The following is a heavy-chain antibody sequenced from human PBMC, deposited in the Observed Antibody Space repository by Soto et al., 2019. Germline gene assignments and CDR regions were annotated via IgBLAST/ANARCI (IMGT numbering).Heavy chain of an antibody. CDR3: ARDAAYCGGDCYFVFGY. V-gene: IGHV3-74*01. J-gene: IGHJ4*02. D-gene: IGHD2-21*02. Sequence: PGRSLRIACAACGVTVGSSRMDGARQAPGKGLVWVSRIDSDGSSTTYADSVKGRFTTSRDNEKKTLYLLMSSLRAEETAVYYCARDAAYCGGDCYFVFGYWRQGTLVTVSS. CDR1: GVTVGSSR. CDR2: IDSDGSST.